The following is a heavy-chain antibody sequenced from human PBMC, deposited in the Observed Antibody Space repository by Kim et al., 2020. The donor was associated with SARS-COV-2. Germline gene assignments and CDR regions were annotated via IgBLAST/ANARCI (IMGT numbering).Heavy chain of an antibody. V-gene: IGHV3-23*01. D-gene: IGHD6-19*01. CDR3: AQGLAGYNSGERRGY. J-gene: IGHJ4*02. Sequence: DHVKGRFTISRDNTKNTQYLQMNSLRAEDTAIYYCAQGLAGYNSGERRGYWGQGTLVTVSS.